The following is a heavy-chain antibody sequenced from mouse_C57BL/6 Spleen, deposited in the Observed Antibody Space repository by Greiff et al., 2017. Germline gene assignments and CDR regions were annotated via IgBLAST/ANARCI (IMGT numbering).Heavy chain of an antibody. CDR2: IRLKSDNYAT. J-gene: IGHJ2*01. CDR3: TATGGYFDY. CDR1: GFTFSNYW. D-gene: IGHD4-1*02. Sequence: EVKVEESGGGLVQPGGSMKLSCVASGFTFSNYWMNWVRQSPEKGLEWVAEIRLKSDNYATHYAECVKGRFTISRDDAKSSVYLQMSNLRAEDTGIYYCTATGGYFDYWGQGTTLTVSS. V-gene: IGHV6-3*01.